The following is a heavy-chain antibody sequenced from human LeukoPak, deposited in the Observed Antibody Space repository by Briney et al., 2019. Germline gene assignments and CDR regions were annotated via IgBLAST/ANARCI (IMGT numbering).Heavy chain of an antibody. J-gene: IGHJ4*02. V-gene: IGHV3-30*19. CDR2: IFSDGNNK. Sequence: PEGSLRLSCAASGFTFSTFRMDWVRQAPGKGLEWVAHIFSDGNNKYYADSVKGRFTISRDNSKNTLYLQMNSLRAEDTAVYYCARGVPKNYYGSGESRGPFDYWGQGTLVTVSP. CDR3: ARGVPKNYYGSGESRGPFDY. CDR1: GFTFSTFR. D-gene: IGHD3-10*01.